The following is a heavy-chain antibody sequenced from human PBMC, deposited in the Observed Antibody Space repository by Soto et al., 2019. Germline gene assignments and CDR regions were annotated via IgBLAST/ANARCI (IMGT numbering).Heavy chain of an antibody. Sequence: LGLSGAASDFIFSDSAMTWVRQAPGKGLEWVSTISRDAANTHYADSVKGRFTISRDNSKNTLYLQMSSLRGEDTALYYCAKDPSTGYADHWGQGTLVTVSS. CDR2: ISRDAANT. D-gene: IGHD3-9*01. J-gene: IGHJ4*02. CDR3: AKDPSTGYADH. CDR1: DFIFSDSA. V-gene: IGHV3-23*01.